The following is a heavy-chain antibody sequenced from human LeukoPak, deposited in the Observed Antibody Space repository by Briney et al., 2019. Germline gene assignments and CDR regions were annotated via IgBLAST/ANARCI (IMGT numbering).Heavy chain of an antibody. D-gene: IGHD4-23*01. CDR1: GGSFSGYY. CDR2: INHSGST. Sequence: SETLSLTCAVYGGSFSGYYWSWIRQPPGKGLEWIGEINHSGSTNYNPSLKSRVTISVDTSKNQFSLKLSSVTAADTAVYYCARYDYGGNSFDCWGQGTLVTVSS. V-gene: IGHV4-34*01. J-gene: IGHJ4*02. CDR3: ARYDYGGNSFDC.